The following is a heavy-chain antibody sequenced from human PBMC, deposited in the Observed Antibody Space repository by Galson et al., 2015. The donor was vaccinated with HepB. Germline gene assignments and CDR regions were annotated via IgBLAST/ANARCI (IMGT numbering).Heavy chain of an antibody. D-gene: IGHD3-10*01. CDR1: GFTFSSYA. J-gene: IGHJ6*02. CDR2: ISSNGGST. CDR3: VNGGGTMVRGVIIGYYYYYGMDV. V-gene: IGHV3-64D*06. Sequence: SLRLSCAASGFTFSSYAMHWVRQAPGKGLEYVSAISSNGGSTYYADSVKGRFTISRDNSKNTLYLQMSSLRAEDTAVYYCVNGGGTMVRGVIIGYYYYYGMDVWGQGTTVTVSS.